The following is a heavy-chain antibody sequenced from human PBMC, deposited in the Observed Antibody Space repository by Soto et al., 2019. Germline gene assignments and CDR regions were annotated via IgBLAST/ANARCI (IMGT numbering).Heavy chain of an antibody. CDR2: IYPGDSET. V-gene: IGHV5-51*01. CDR3: ARHLLPCTPSTCYGMDV. CDR1: GYSFGNYW. J-gene: IGHJ6*02. D-gene: IGHD1-26*01. Sequence: GESLKISCKGSGYSFGNYWIGWVRQMPGKGLEWMGIIYPGDSETRYSPSFQGQVTISADKSIFTAYLQWSSLKASDTAMYYCARHLLPCTPSTCYGMDVWGQGTTVTVSS.